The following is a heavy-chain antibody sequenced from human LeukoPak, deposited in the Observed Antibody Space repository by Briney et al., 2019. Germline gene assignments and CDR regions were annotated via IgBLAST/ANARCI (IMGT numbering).Heavy chain of an antibody. Sequence: GGSLRLSCAASGFTFSNAWMSWVRQAPGKGLEWVGRIKSKTDGGTTDYAAPVKGRFTISRDDSKNTLYLQMDSLKTEDTAVYYCTTDLSYYYDSSGYFELDYWGQGTLVTVSS. CDR3: TTDLSYYYDSSGYFELDY. V-gene: IGHV3-15*01. CDR2: IKSKTDGGTT. J-gene: IGHJ4*02. CDR1: GFTFSNAW. D-gene: IGHD3-22*01.